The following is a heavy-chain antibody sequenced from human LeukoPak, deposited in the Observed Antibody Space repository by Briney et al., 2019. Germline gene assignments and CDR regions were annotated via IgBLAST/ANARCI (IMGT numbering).Heavy chain of an antibody. V-gene: IGHV3-74*01. Sequence: GGSLRLSCAASGNYWIHWVRQAPGKGLVWVSHINSDGSWTSYADSVKGRFAISKDNAKNTVYLQMNNLRAEDTAVYYCVSFYETYWGRGTLVTVSS. J-gene: IGHJ4*02. D-gene: IGHD2/OR15-2a*01. CDR3: VSFYETY. CDR1: GNYW. CDR2: INSDGSWT.